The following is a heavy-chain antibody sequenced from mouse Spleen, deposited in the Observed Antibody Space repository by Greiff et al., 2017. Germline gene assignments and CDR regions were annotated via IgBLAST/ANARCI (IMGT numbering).Heavy chain of an antibody. V-gene: IGHV5-6*01. Sequence: EVQVVESGGDLVKPGGSLKLSCAASGFTFSSYGMSWVRQTPDKRLEWVATISSGGSYTYYPDSVKGRFTISRDNAKNTLYLQMSSLKSEDTAMYYCARGGLSTVVATDYAMDYWGQGTSVTVSS. CDR1: GFTFSSYG. CDR2: ISSGGSYT. D-gene: IGHD1-1*01. CDR3: ARGGLSTVVATDYAMDY. J-gene: IGHJ4*01.